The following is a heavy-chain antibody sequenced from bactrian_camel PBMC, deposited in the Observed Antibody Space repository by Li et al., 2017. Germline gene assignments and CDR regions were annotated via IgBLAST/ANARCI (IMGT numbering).Heavy chain of an antibody. V-gene: IGHV3S1*01. CDR2: INSGDVTT. D-gene: IGHD4*01. J-gene: IGHJ4*01. Sequence: QLVESGGGSVQTGGSLRLSCQVNGSYKRGSMCMGWFRHIPGKEREGVAAINSGDVTTNYADSVKGRFTISKDNTKNVLNLQMRNLKPEDSAMYYCAARAYCPDTATMTRSGLYEYWGQGTQVTVS. CDR3: AARAYCPDTATMTRSGLYEY. CDR1: GSYKRGSMC.